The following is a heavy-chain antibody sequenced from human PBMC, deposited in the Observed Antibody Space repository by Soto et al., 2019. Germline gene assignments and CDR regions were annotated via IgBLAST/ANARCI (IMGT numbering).Heavy chain of an antibody. Sequence: GGSLRLSCVASGLTFSTYGMRWARLAPGKGLEWVAGISNSGGTTYYADSVKGRFTISRDNSKNTLYLQMNTLRAEDTAVYYCAKPSSGSAMYFDYWGQGTLVTVSS. D-gene: IGHD5-18*01. V-gene: IGHV3-23*01. CDR1: GLTFSTYG. CDR2: ISNSGGTT. J-gene: IGHJ4*02. CDR3: AKPSSGSAMYFDY.